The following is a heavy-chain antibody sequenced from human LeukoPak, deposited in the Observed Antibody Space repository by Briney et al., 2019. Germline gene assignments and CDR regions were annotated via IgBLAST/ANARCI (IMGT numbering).Heavy chain of an antibody. Sequence: KSGGSLRLSCAASGFTVSSNYMSWVRQAPGKGLEWVSSISSSSSYIYYADSVKGRFTISRDNAKNTLYLQMNSLRAEDTAVYYCARGRYYGMDVWGQGTTVTVSS. V-gene: IGHV3-21*01. CDR2: ISSSSSYI. J-gene: IGHJ6*02. CDR1: GFTVSSNY. CDR3: ARGRYYGMDV.